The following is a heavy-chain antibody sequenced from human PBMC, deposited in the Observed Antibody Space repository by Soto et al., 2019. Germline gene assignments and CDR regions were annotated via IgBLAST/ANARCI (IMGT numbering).Heavy chain of an antibody. Sequence: SMKFSCHASGYTLTTYAIHCVREAPGHRLEWMGWITAANANTKYSQKFQCRVTITRDKSARTTNMELSCLRSADTAVYYSAYCDDDGYGYWSFDSWGQGTLVTVYS. D-gene: IGHD2-21*01. CDR1: GYTLTTYA. J-gene: IGHJ4*02. CDR3: AYCDDDGYGYWSFDS. CDR2: ITAANANT. V-gene: IGHV1-3*01.